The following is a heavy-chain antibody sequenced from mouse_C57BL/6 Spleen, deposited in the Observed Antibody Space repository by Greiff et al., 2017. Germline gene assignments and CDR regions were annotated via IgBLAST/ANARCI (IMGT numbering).Heavy chain of an antibody. CDR3: AYYYGSAYAMDY. J-gene: IGHJ4*01. Sequence: EVMLVESGGGVVKPGGSLKLSCAASGFTFSDYGMHWVRQAPEKGLEWVAYISSGSSTIYYADTVKGRFTISRDNAKNTLFLQMTSLRSEDTAMYYCAYYYGSAYAMDYWGQGTSVTVSS. CDR2: ISSGSSTI. CDR1: GFTFSDYG. V-gene: IGHV5-17*01. D-gene: IGHD1-1*01.